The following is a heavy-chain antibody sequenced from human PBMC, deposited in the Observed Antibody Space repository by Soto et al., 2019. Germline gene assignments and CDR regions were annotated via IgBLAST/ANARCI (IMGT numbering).Heavy chain of an antibody. CDR3: ARVVVVPAARYYYYYYGMDV. D-gene: IGHD2-2*01. V-gene: IGHV5-10-1*01. Sequence: GESLNISCKGSGYSFTSYWISWVRQMPGKGLEWMGRIDPSDSYTNYSPSFQGHVTISADKSISTAYLQWSSLKASDTAMYYCARVVVVPAARYYYYYYGMDVWGQGTTVTVSS. CDR1: GYSFTSYW. CDR2: IDPSDSYT. J-gene: IGHJ6*02.